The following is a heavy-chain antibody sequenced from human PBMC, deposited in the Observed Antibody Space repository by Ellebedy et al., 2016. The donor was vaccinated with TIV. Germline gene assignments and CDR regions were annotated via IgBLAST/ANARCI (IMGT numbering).Heavy chain of an antibody. V-gene: IGHV3-23*01. Sequence: GESLKISCAASGFTFSSYAMSWVRQAPGKGLEWVSAISGSGGSTYYADSVKGRFTISRDNSKNTLYLQMNRLRAEDTAVSYCAKDRYGDYVVYFDYWGQGTLVTVSS. CDR1: GFTFSSYA. D-gene: IGHD4-17*01. J-gene: IGHJ4*02. CDR3: AKDRYGDYVVYFDY. CDR2: ISGSGGST.